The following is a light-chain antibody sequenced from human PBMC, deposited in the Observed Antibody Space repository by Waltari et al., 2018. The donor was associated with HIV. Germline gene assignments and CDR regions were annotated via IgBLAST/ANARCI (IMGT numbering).Light chain of an antibody. CDR3: QQLHSYPRT. J-gene: IGKJ4*01. CDR2: AAS. V-gene: IGKV1-9*01. CDR1: QDISNY. Sequence: DIQMTQSPSSLSASVGDRVTITCQASQDISNYLNWYHQEPGKAPKLLIYAASTLQTGVPSRFSGSGSGSEFTLTISSLQPEDFGTYYCQQLHSYPRTFGGGTKVEMK.